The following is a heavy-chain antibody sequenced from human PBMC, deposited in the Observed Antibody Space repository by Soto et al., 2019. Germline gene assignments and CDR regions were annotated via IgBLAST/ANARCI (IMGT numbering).Heavy chain of an antibody. J-gene: IGHJ4*02. CDR1: GGSFSGYY. Sequence: PSETLSLTCAVYGGSFSGYYWSWIRQPPGKGLEWIGEINHSGSTNYNPSLKSRVTISVDTSKNQFSLKLSSVTAADTAVYYCARGDGVYHFDYWGQGTLVTVSS. V-gene: IGHV4-34*01. CDR3: ARGDGVYHFDY. D-gene: IGHD4-17*01. CDR2: INHSGST.